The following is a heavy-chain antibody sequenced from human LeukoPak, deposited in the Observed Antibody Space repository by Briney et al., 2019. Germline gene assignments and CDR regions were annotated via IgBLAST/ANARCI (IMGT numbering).Heavy chain of an antibody. D-gene: IGHD2-15*01. V-gene: IGHV3-30*14. CDR2: TSPDGGIR. J-gene: IGHJ4*02. CDR3: ARDPIGGSPDYLDC. CDR1: GFTFSTYA. Sequence: GGSLRLSCAASGFTFSTYAMHWVRQTPGKGLEWVAVTSPDGGIRYYSDSVRGRLTISRDNSHTTLFLQLNSLRAEDTAVYYCARDPIGGSPDYLDCWGQGTLVTGSS.